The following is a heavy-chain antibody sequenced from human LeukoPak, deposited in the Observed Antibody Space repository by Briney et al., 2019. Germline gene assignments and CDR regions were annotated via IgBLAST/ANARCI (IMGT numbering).Heavy chain of an antibody. CDR2: INPNSGGT. D-gene: IGHD2-15*01. CDR1: GYTFTGYY. J-gene: IGHJ5*02. V-gene: IGHV1-2*02. CDR3: ARECYCSGGSCYSQWFDP. Sequence: GASVKVSCKASGYTFTGYYMHWVRQAPGQGLEWMGWINPNSGGTNYAQKFRGRVTMTRDTSISTAYMELSRLRSDDTAVYYCARECYCSGGSCYSQWFDPWGQEPWSPSPQ.